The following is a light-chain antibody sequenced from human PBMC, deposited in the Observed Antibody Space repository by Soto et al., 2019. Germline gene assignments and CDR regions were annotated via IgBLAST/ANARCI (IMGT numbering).Light chain of an antibody. CDR1: QNVNSNF. CDR3: QQYGNSPRT. V-gene: IGKV3-20*01. Sequence: EIVLTQSPGTLSLSQGERATLSCRASQNVNSNFLAWYQQKPGQAPRLLISGASNRATGIPDRFSGSGSGTDFTLTISRLEPEDFAVYYCQQYGNSPRTFGQGTKVDIK. J-gene: IGKJ1*01. CDR2: GAS.